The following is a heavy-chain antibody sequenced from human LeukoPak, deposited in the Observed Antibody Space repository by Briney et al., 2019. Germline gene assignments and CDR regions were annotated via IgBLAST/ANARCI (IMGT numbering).Heavy chain of an antibody. V-gene: IGHV3-69-1*01. CDR3: ARDLAWGAY. CDR1: GFTFSIYT. D-gene: IGHD4/OR15-4a*01. J-gene: IGHJ4*02. Sequence: GGSLRLSCVASGFTFSIYTMSWVRQAPGKGLEWVSSITSSSSIYSADSVKGRLTISRDNAKNSLYLEMNSLRDEDTAVYYCARDLAWGAYWGQGTLVTVSS. CDR2: ITSSSSI.